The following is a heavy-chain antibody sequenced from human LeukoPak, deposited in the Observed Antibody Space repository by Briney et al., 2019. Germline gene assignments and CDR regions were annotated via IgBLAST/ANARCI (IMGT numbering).Heavy chain of an antibody. D-gene: IGHD5-18*01. CDR2: ISSSSSYI. V-gene: IGHV3-21*01. J-gene: IGHJ4*02. CDR1: GFTFSGYS. Sequence: GGSLRLSCAASGFTFSGYSMNWVRQAPGKGLEWVSSISSSSSYIYYADSVKGRFTISRDNAKNSLYLQMNSLRAEDTAVYYCARDPSRYGYFDYWGQGTLVTVSS. CDR3: ARDPSRYGYFDY.